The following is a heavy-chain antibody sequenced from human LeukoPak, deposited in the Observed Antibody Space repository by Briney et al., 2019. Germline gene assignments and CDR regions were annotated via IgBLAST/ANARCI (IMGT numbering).Heavy chain of an antibody. D-gene: IGHD6-13*01. J-gene: IGHJ5*02. CDR2: ISSNGGST. Sequence: GGSLRLSCAASGFTFSSYAMHWLRQAPGKGLEYVSAISSNGGSTYYANSVKGRFTISRDNSKNTLYLQMGSLRAEDMAVYYCARDARAAAGTNWFDPWGQGTLVTVSS. V-gene: IGHV3-64*01. CDR1: GFTFSSYA. CDR3: ARDARAAAGTNWFDP.